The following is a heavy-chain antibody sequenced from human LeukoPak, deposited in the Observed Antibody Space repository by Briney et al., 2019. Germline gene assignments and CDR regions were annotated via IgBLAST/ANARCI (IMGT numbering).Heavy chain of an antibody. CDR3: ARSTYYYYYMDV. Sequence: ASVKVSCKASGYTFTSYGISWVRQAPGQGLEWMGWISAYNGNTNYAQKLQGRVTMTTDTSTSTAYMELRSLRSDDTAVCYCARSTYYYYYMDVWGKGTTVTASS. J-gene: IGHJ6*03. CDR2: ISAYNGNT. D-gene: IGHD2-2*01. CDR1: GYTFTSYG. V-gene: IGHV1-18*01.